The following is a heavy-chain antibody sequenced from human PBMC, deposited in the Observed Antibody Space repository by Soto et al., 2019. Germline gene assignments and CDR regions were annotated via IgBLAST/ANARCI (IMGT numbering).Heavy chain of an antibody. D-gene: IGHD6-6*01. V-gene: IGHV3-23*01. CDR1: GFTFSSYA. Sequence: GGSLRLSCAASGFTFSSYAMSWVRQAPGKGLEWVSAISGSGGSTYYADSVKGRFTISRDNSKNTLYLQTNSLRAEDTAIYYCAKDGEYSSSSGRGYFDYWGQGTLVTVSS. CDR2: ISGSGGST. CDR3: AKDGEYSSSSGRGYFDY. J-gene: IGHJ4*02.